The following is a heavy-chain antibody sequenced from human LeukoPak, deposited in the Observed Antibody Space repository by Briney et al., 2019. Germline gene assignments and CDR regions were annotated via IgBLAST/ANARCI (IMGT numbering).Heavy chain of an antibody. V-gene: IGHV3-48*01. J-gene: IGHJ4*02. Sequence: PGGSLRLSCAASGFTFSSYSMNWVRQAPGKGLEWVSYISSSSSTIYYADSVKGRFTISRDNAKNSLYLQMNSLGAEDTAVYYCARDRPFDDSSGYHADYWGQGTLVTVSS. CDR3: ARDRPFDDSSGYHADY. D-gene: IGHD3-22*01. CDR2: ISSSSSTI. CDR1: GFTFSSYS.